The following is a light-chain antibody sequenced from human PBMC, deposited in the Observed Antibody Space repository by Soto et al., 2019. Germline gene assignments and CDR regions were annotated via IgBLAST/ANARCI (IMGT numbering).Light chain of an antibody. Sequence: EIVLTQSPGTLSLSPGERATLSCRASQSVNNNLAWYQQKLGQAPRLLIYGASSRATGIPDRFSGSGSGTDFTLTISRLEPEDFAVYYCQQYGDSPWTFGQGTKVDIK. V-gene: IGKV3-20*01. CDR2: GAS. CDR3: QQYGDSPWT. CDR1: QSVNNN. J-gene: IGKJ1*01.